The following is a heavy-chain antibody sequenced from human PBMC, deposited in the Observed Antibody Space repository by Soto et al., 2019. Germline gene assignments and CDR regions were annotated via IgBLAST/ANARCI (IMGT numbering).Heavy chain of an antibody. CDR2: IYYSGST. Sequence: SETLSLTCTVSGGSISSYYWSWIRQPPGKGLEWIGYIYYSGSTNYNPSLKSRVTISVDTSKNQFSLKLSSVTAADTAVYYCARDTDGDYGGFDAFDIWGQGTMVTVSS. J-gene: IGHJ3*02. CDR3: ARDTDGDYGGFDAFDI. CDR1: GGSISSYY. D-gene: IGHD4-17*01. V-gene: IGHV4-59*01.